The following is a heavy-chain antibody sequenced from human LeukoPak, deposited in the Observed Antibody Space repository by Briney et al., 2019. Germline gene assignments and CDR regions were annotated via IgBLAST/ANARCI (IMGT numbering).Heavy chain of an antibody. J-gene: IGHJ4*02. D-gene: IGHD6-6*01. CDR1: GYTFTSYY. Sequence: ASVTVSFKASGYTFTSYYMHWVRQAPGQGLEWMGLTTPSGGSTSYAQKFQGRLTMTRDTSTSTVYMELSSLRSKDTAVYYFARGGSSSFDYWGQGTLVTVSS. CDR2: TTPSGGST. CDR3: ARGGSSSFDY. V-gene: IGHV1-46*01.